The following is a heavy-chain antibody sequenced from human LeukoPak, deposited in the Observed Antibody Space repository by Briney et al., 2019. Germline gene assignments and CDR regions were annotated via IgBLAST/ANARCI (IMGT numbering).Heavy chain of an antibody. CDR3: ARGNYYDRAFDY. CDR1: CGSISSGGYS. V-gene: IGHV4-30-2*01. D-gene: IGHD3-22*01. Sequence: SETLSLTCAVSCGSISSGGYSWSWIRQPPGEGLEWIGYIYHSGSTYYNPSLKSRVTISVDRSKNQFSLKLSSVTAADTAVYYCARGNYYDRAFDYWGQGTLVTVSS. CDR2: IYHSGST. J-gene: IGHJ4*02.